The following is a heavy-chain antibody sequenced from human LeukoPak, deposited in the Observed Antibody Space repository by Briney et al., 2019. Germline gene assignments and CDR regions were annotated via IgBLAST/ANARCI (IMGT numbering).Heavy chain of an antibody. D-gene: IGHD3-10*01. CDR2: INPNSGGT. J-gene: IGHJ4*02. V-gene: IGHV1-2*02. CDR1: GYSFTAFY. Sequence: ASVKVSCKASGYSFTAFYIHWVRQAPGQGLEWMGWINPNSGGTNFAQKFQGRVTMTRDTSISTAFMELSTLTSDDTAVYYCARGAYASGTYYRRYFDYWGQGTVVTVSS. CDR3: ARGAYASGTYYRRYFDY.